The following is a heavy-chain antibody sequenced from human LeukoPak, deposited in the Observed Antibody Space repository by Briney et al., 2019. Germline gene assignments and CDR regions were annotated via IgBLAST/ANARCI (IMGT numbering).Heavy chain of an antibody. CDR2: ISGDTTYI. CDR3: ARARGYSGYDANDY. Sequence: GGSLRLSCAASGFTFSSYTMHWVRQIPGERPEWVSSISGDTTYIYYADSVKGRFTISRDNTNTSLFLQMNSLRAEDTAVYYCARARGYSGYDANDYWGQGTLVTVSS. D-gene: IGHD5-12*01. V-gene: IGHV3-21*01. J-gene: IGHJ4*02. CDR1: GFTFSSYT.